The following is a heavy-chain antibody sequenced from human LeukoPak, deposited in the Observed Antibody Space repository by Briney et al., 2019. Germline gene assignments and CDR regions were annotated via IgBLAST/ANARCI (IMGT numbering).Heavy chain of an antibody. CDR2: IYHSGST. CDR1: GGSISSGGYS. Sequence: SETLSLTCAVSGGSISSGGYSWSWLRQPPGMGLEWIGYIYHSGSTYYTPSLKGRVTISVDRCKSRCSRKLISGTAADTAVYCCASSLSGPNFDFWGQGTLVTVSS. D-gene: IGHD3-10*01. V-gene: IGHV4-30-2*01. J-gene: IGHJ4*02. CDR3: ASSLSGPNFDF.